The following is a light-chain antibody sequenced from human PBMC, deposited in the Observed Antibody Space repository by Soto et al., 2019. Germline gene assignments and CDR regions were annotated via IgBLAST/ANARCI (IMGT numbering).Light chain of an antibody. CDR2: KAS. J-gene: IGKJ1*01. V-gene: IGKV1-5*03. Sequence: DIQLTQSPSTLSASVGDRVIITCRASQTIGTWLAWYQERPGKATKLLIYKASTLERGVPSRFSGSGSGTEFTLSISNLQPEDFATYYCQQYNTYWTFGQGTKVEIK. CDR1: QTIGTW. CDR3: QQYNTYWT.